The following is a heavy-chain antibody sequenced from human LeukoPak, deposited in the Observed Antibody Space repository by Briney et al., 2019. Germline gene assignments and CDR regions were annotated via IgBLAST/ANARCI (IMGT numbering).Heavy chain of an antibody. Sequence: GGSLRLSCAASGFTFSSYAMHWVRQAPGKGLEWVAVISYDGSNKYYADSVKGRFTISRDNSKNTLYLQMNSLRAEDTAVYYCASTYDSSGYYFNYWGQGTLVTVSS. CDR2: ISYDGSNK. D-gene: IGHD3-22*01. CDR3: ASTYDSSGYYFNY. CDR1: GFTFSSYA. V-gene: IGHV3-30*04. J-gene: IGHJ4*02.